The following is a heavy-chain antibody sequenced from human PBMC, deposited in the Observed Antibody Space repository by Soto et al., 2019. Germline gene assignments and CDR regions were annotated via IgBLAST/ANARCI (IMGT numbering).Heavy chain of an antibody. V-gene: IGHV4-30-2*01. CDR2: IYHSGST. D-gene: IGHD3-22*01. CDR3: AKDADTSGFYKWFDP. CDR1: GGSISSGGYS. J-gene: IGHJ5*02. Sequence: SETLSLTCAVSGGSISSGGYSWSWIRQPPGKGLEWIGYIYHSGSTYYNPSLKSRVTISVDRSKNQFSLKLSSVTAADTAVYYCAKDADTSGFYKWFDPWGQGTLVTVSS.